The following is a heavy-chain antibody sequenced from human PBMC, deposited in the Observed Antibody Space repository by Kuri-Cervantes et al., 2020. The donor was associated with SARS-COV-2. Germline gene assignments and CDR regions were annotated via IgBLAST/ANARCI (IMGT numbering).Heavy chain of an antibody. CDR2: IWYDGSNK. D-gene: IGHD1-7*01. V-gene: IGHV3-33*01. J-gene: IGHJ6*02. CDR1: GFTFSSYG. Sequence: LSLTCAASGFTFSSYGMHWVRQAPGKGLEWVAVIWYDGSNKYYADSVKGRFTISRDNSKNTLYLQMNGLRAEDTAVYYCARCSGITGTDFYYYYGMDVWGQGTTVTVSS. CDR3: ARCSGITGTDFYYYYGMDV.